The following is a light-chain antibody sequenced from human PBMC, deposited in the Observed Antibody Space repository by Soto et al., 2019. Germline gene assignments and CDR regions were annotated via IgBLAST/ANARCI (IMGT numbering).Light chain of an antibody. Sequence: EIVMTQSPATLSVSPGERATLSCRASQSVSGNLAWYQQKLGQAPRLLIYGASTRATGIAARFSGSGSGTEFTLTISSLKNEDFAVYDCQQYYNWPITFGQGTRLEIK. CDR1: QSVSGN. CDR3: QQYYNWPIT. J-gene: IGKJ5*01. V-gene: IGKV3-15*01. CDR2: GAS.